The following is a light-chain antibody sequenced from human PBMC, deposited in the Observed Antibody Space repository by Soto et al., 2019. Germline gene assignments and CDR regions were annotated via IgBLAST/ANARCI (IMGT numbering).Light chain of an antibody. Sequence: EIVLTQSPGTLSLSPGDSSPPSCRASQSLTSSYVAWYQQKPGQAPRLLIYGASSRATGIPDRCTGSGSGTDFTLTISRLEPEDFAVDYGQQYDGSPRTFGKGTKVDIK. CDR3: QQYDGSPRT. V-gene: IGKV3-20*01. J-gene: IGKJ1*01. CDR2: GAS. CDR1: QSLTSSY.